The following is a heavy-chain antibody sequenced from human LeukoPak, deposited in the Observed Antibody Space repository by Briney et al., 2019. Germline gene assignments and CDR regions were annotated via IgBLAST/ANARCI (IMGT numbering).Heavy chain of an antibody. V-gene: IGHV3-23*01. CDR1: GFTFSSYA. CDR2: ISDSGGST. CDR3: AKDNSPYSNSWLQFFQH. Sequence: GGSLRLSWAASGFTFSSYAISWVRQAPGKGLEWVSIISDSGGSTYYADSVKGRFTISRDNSKNTPYLQMNSLRAEDTAVYYCAKDNSPYSNSWLQFFQHWGQGTLVTVSS. D-gene: IGHD6-13*01. J-gene: IGHJ1*01.